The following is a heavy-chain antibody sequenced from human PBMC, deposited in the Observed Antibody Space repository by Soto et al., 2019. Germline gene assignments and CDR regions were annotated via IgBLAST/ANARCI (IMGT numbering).Heavy chain of an antibody. V-gene: IGHV3-30*18. Sequence: QVQLVESGGGVVQPGRSLRLSCAASGFTFSSYGMHWVRQAPGKGLEWVAVISYDGSNKYYADSVKGRFTISRDNSKNTLYLQMNSLRAEDTAVYYCAKEGVRWFGESTNWFDPWGQGTLVTVSS. CDR3: AKEGVRWFGESTNWFDP. J-gene: IGHJ5*02. D-gene: IGHD3-10*01. CDR2: ISYDGSNK. CDR1: GFTFSSYG.